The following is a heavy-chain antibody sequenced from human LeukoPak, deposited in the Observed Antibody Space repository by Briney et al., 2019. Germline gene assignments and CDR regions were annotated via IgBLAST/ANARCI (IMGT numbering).Heavy chain of an antibody. Sequence: SETLSLTCDFYSGSLSGYYRSWIRQPPGKGLEWIGEINHSGSTTYNPSLKSRVTISVGTSKNQFSLRLSSVTAADTAVYYCARGAHGQLPVPYYFYGMDVWGQGTTVTVSS. CDR3: ARGAHGQLPVPYYFYGMDV. CDR2: INHSGST. D-gene: IGHD2-2*01. J-gene: IGHJ6*02. CDR1: SGSLSGYY. V-gene: IGHV4-34*01.